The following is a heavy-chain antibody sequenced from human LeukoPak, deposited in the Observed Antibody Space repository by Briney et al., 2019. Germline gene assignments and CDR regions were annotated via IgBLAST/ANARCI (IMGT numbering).Heavy chain of an antibody. D-gene: IGHD1-26*01. Sequence: SQTLSLTCAISGDSVSSNSAAWNWIRQSPSRGLEWLGRTYYRSKWFNDYAVSVKSRITINPDTSKNQFSLQLNSVTLEDTAVYYCARAGGASWDDAFDIWGQGTMVTVSS. CDR3: ARAGGASWDDAFDI. V-gene: IGHV6-1*01. J-gene: IGHJ3*02. CDR1: GDSVSSNSAA. CDR2: TYYRSKWFN.